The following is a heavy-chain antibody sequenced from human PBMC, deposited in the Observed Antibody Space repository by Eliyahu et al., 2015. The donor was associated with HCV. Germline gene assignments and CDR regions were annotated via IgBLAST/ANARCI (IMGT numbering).Heavy chain of an antibody. CDR2: ISNSGTI. D-gene: IGHD3-3*01. CDR1: GDSISSGSYY. Sequence: QVQLQESGPGLVKPSQTLSLTCTVSGDSISSGSYYWSWIRQHPAKGQGLEWIAYISNSGTIYYNPSLKSRVIISVETSKNQFSLKLSSVTAADTAVYYCARRSGGHWNWFDPWGQGTLVTVSS. V-gene: IGHV4-31*03. J-gene: IGHJ5*02. CDR3: ARRSGGHWNWFDP.